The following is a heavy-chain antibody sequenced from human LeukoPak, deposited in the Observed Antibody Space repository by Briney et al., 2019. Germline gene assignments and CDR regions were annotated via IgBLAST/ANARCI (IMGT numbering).Heavy chain of an antibody. V-gene: IGHV3-23*01. D-gene: IGHD2-2*01. CDR3: AKATAVNKYYFDY. J-gene: IGHJ4*02. CDR2: ISGSGGST. Sequence: GGSLRLSCAASGFTFSSYAMSWVRQAPGKGLEWVSAISGSGGSTYYADSVKGRFTISRDNSKNTLYLQMNSMRAEDTAIYYCAKATAVNKYYFDYWGQGTLVTVSS. CDR1: GFTFSSYA.